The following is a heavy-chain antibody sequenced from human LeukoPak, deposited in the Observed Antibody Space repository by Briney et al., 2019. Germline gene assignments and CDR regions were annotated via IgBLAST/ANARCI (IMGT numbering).Heavy chain of an antibody. CDR1: GYTLTELS. Sequence: ASVKVSCTVSGYTLTELSMHWVRQAPGKGLEWMGGFDPEDGETIYAQKFQGRVTMTEDTSTDTAYMELSSLRSEDTAVCYCAGESIVGATLPDYWGQGTLVTVSS. J-gene: IGHJ4*02. V-gene: IGHV1-24*01. CDR3: AGESIVGATLPDY. D-gene: IGHD1-26*01. CDR2: FDPEDGET.